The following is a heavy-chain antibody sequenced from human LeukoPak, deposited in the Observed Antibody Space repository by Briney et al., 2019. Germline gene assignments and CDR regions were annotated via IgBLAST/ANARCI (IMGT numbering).Heavy chain of an antibody. J-gene: IGHJ4*02. Sequence: GGSLRLSCAASGFTFSSYAMHWVRQAPGKGLEWVAVISYDGSNKYYADSVKGRFTISRDNSKNTLYLQMNSLRAEDTAVYYCARERPYYDILTGYYQALDYWGQGTLVTVSS. V-gene: IGHV3-30-3*01. D-gene: IGHD3-9*01. CDR3: ARERPYYDILTGYYQALDY. CDR1: GFTFSSYA. CDR2: ISYDGSNK.